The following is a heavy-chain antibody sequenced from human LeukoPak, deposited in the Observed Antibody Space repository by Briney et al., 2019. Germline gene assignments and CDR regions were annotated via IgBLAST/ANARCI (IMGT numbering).Heavy chain of an antibody. D-gene: IGHD3-10*01. CDR1: GGSFSGYY. J-gene: IGHJ4*02. CDR2: INHSGST. V-gene: IGHV4-34*01. CDR3: ARRRYGSGSYYFDY. Sequence: PSETLSLTCAVYGGSFSGYYWSWIRQPPGKGLEWIGEINHSGSTNYNPSLKSRVTISVDTSRNQFSLKLSSVTAADTAVYYCARRRYGSGSYYFDYLGQGTLVTVSS.